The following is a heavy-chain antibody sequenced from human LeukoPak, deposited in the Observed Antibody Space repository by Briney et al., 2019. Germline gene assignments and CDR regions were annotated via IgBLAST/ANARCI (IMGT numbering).Heavy chain of an antibody. CDR3: AREGGNCSGGSCYSGAFDI. CDR1: GFSISSGTYS. CDR2: IYNSGST. D-gene: IGHD2-15*01. Sequence: SETLSLTCAVSGFSISSGTYSWTWMRQPPGKGLEWIGYIYNSGSTFNNPSLNSRVTISVDTSKNQFSLKLSSVTAADTAMYYCAREGGNCSGGSCYSGAFDIWGQGTLVTVSS. V-gene: IGHV4-30-4*07. J-gene: IGHJ3*02.